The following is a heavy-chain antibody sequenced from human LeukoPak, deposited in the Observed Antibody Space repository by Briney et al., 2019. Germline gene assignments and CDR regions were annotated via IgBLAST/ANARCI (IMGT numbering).Heavy chain of an antibody. J-gene: IGHJ4*02. D-gene: IGHD3-10*01. V-gene: IGHV3-33*01. CDR2: IWYDGSNK. Sequence: GGSLRLSCAASGFTFSSYGMHWVRQAPGKGLEWVAVIWYDGSNKYYADSVKGRFTISRDNSKNTLYLQMNSLRAEDTAVYYCARANYGSGSYASVVDYWGQGTLVTVSS. CDR1: GFTFSSYG. CDR3: ARANYGSGSYASVVDY.